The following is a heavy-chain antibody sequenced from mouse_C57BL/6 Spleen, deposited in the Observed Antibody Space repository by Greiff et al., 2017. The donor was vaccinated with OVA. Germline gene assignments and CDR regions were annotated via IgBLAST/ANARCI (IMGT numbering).Heavy chain of an antibody. CDR3: TSITTVVGYFDY. CDR2: IRNKANNHAT. J-gene: IGHJ2*01. Sequence: EVKVEESGGGLVQPGGSMKLSCAASGFTFSDAWMDWVRQSPEKGLEWVAEIRNKANNHATYYAESVKGRFTISRDDSKSSVYLQMNSLRAEDTGIYYCTSITTVVGYFDYWGQGTTLTVSS. D-gene: IGHD1-1*01. CDR1: GFTFSDAW. V-gene: IGHV6-6*01.